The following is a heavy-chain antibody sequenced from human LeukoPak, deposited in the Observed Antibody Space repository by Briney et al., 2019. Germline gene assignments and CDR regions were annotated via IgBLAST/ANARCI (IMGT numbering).Heavy chain of an antibody. Sequence: GGSLRLSCAASGFTFRSYSMNWVRQAPGMGLEWVSYISSSSSTIYYADSVKGRFTLSRDNSKNTLYLQMNSLRAEDTAVYYCARGAWRWEMATTQFDYWGQGTLVTVSS. CDR3: ARGAWRWEMATTQFDY. J-gene: IGHJ4*02. V-gene: IGHV3-48*01. CDR1: GFTFRSYS. D-gene: IGHD5-24*01. CDR2: ISSSSSTI.